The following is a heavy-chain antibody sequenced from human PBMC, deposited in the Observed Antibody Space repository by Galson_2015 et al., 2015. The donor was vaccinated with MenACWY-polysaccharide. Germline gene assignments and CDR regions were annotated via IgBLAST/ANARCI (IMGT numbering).Heavy chain of an antibody. CDR1: GDSISSNSYS. J-gene: IGHJ5*02. CDR2: IYYSGST. D-gene: IGHD6-19*01. Sequence: SETLSLTCTVSGDSISSNSYSWGWIRQPPGKGLEWIGTIYYSGSTNYNPSLKSRVTISVDTSKNQFSLKLSSMTAPDTAVCYCARQLYSSGWGNWFDPWGQGTLVTVSS. V-gene: IGHV4-39*01. CDR3: ARQLYSSGWGNWFDP.